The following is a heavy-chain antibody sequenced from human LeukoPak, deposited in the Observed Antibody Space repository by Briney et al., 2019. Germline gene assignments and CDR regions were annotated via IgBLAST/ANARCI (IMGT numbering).Heavy chain of an antibody. CDR2: IKQDGSEK. Sequence: GGSLRLSCAASGFTFSSYWMSWVRQAPGEGLEWVANIKQDGSEKYYVDSVKGRFTISRDNAKNSLYLQMSSLRAEDTGVFYCARDVAYSAFDYWGQGTLVTVSS. J-gene: IGHJ4*02. CDR1: GFTFSSYW. CDR3: ARDVAYSAFDY. D-gene: IGHD2-21*01. V-gene: IGHV3-7*01.